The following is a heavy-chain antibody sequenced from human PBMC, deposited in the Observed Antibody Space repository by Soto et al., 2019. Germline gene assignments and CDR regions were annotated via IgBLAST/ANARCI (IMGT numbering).Heavy chain of an antibody. CDR1: CGFLISGGYY. V-gene: IGHV4-31*03. Sequence: SVTMCAPRPVACGFLISGGYYWSWHPTHPGKGLEWIGYIYYSGSTYYNPSLKSRVTISVDTSKNQFSLKLSSVTAADTAVYYCARDFHYGSGSYYPSYYYYYGMDVWGQGTTVTVSS. CDR3: ARDFHYGSGSYYPSYYYYYGMDV. J-gene: IGHJ6*02. D-gene: IGHD3-10*01. CDR2: IYYSGST.